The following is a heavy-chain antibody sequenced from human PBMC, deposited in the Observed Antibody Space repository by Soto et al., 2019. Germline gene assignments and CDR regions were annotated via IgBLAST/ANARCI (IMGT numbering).Heavy chain of an antibody. CDR1: GYTFTSYA. CDR2: INAGNGNT. Sequence: ASVKVSCKASGYTFTSYAMHWVRQAPGQRLEWMGWINAGNGNTKYSQKFQGRVTITRDTSASTAYMELSSLRSEDTAVYYYAILPARGWSIDYFDYWGQGTLVTVSS. V-gene: IGHV1-3*01. D-gene: IGHD6-19*01. J-gene: IGHJ4*02. CDR3: AILPARGWSIDYFDY.